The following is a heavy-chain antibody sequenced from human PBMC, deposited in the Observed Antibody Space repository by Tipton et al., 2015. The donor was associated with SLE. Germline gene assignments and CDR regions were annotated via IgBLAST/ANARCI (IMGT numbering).Heavy chain of an antibody. CDR1: GGSIIGCY. CDR2: IYTGGRT. D-gene: IGHD2-21*01. J-gene: IGHJ4*02. CDR3: ARDWGGEALDF. Sequence: TLSLTCTVSGGSIIGCYWSWIRQPAGKGPEWIGRIYTGGRTIHNPSPTSRVTMSLDTSKSPFSLKLTSVTAADTAVYYCARDWGGEALDFWGQGTLVTVSS. V-gene: IGHV4-4*07.